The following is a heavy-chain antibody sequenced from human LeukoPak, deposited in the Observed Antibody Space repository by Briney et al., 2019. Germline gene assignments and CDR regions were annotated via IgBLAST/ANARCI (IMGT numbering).Heavy chain of an antibody. J-gene: IGHJ6*03. CDR1: GYTFINNW. Sequence: ASVKVSCKASGYTFINNWMHWVRQAPGQGLEWVGLINPTGSRTLYAQKFQGRVTMTRNTSISTAYMELSSLRSEDTAVYYCARGVLLWFGELLRDYYYYMDVRGKGTTVTISS. V-gene: IGHV1-46*01. CDR2: INPTGSRT. D-gene: IGHD3-10*01. CDR3: ARGVLLWFGELLRDYYYYMDV.